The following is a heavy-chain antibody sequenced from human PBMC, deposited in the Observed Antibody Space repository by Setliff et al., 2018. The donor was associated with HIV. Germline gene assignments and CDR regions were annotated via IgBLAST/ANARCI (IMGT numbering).Heavy chain of an antibody. CDR3: ARSQGGGSLYYYYMDV. Sequence: PGGSLRLSCAASGFNFNNYEMNWVRQAPGKGLEWVSYISSSGGTKIYYADSVKGRFTISRDNIKNSLYLQMNSLRAEDTAIYYCARSQGGGSLYYYYMDVWGTGTTVTVSS. CDR1: GFNFNNYE. V-gene: IGHV3-48*03. J-gene: IGHJ6*03. CDR2: ISSSGGTKI. D-gene: IGHD2-15*01.